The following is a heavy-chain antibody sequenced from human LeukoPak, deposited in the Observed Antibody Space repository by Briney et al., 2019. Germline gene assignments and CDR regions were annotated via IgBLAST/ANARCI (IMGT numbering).Heavy chain of an antibody. D-gene: IGHD3-16*01. CDR3: ARGRFFGY. J-gene: IGHJ4*02. Sequence: GGSLRLSCEASGFTFDVYGMSWVRQAPGKGLEWVANIKQDGSEKYYVDSVKGRFTISRDNAKNSLYLQMNSLRAEDTAVYYCARGRFFGYWGQGTLVTVSS. CDR1: GFTFDVYG. V-gene: IGHV3-7*01. CDR2: IKQDGSEK.